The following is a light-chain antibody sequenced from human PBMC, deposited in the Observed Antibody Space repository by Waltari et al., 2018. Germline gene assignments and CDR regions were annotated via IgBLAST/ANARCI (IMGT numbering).Light chain of an antibody. CDR3: VQAIAFPLT. V-gene: IGKV2-40*01. J-gene: IGKJ4*01. CDR1: QSLLHTNGNTY. Sequence: DIAMTQTPLSLPITPGEPASISCRSSQSLLHTNGNTYLHWYLQKPGQSPQLLIYGGSNRAFGVPDRFSGSGSGTDFTLKISKVEAEDVGVYYCVQAIAFPLTFGGGTKVEIK. CDR2: GGS.